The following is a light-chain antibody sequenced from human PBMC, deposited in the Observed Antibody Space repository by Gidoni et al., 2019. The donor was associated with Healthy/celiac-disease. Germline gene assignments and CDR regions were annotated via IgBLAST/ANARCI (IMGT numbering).Light chain of an antibody. J-gene: IGKJ2*01. CDR3: QQYNSYSRT. CDR1: QSISSW. V-gene: IGKV1-5*03. Sequence: MTQSPSTLSASVGDRVTITCRTSQSISSWLAWYQQKPGKDPKLLIYKASSLESGVPSRFSGSGSGTEFTLTISSLQPDDFATYYCQQYNSYSRTFGQGTKLEIK. CDR2: KAS.